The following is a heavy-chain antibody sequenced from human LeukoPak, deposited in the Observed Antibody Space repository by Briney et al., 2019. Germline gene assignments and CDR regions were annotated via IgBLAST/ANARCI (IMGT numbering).Heavy chain of an antibody. CDR2: IYPGDSDT. CDR1: GYSFNRYW. D-gene: IGHD6-19*01. V-gene: IGHV5-51*01. CDR3: ATPQVSGWNFDY. Sequence: PGESLKISCKGSGYSFNRYWIGWVRQMPGKGLKWMGSIYPGDSDTRYSPSFQGQVTISADKSITTAYLQWSSLKASDTAMYYCATPQVSGWNFDYWGQGTLVTVSS. J-gene: IGHJ4*02.